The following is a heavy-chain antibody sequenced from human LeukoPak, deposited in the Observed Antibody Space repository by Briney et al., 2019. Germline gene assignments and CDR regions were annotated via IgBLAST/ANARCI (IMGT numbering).Heavy chain of an antibody. D-gene: IGHD6-6*01. CDR1: AFTFSSNS. V-gene: IGHV3-21*01. Sequence: KSAVSLTLSCAASAFTFSSNSMNWVRQAPGKGLEWVSSISTSITYIYHTDLVKGRFTISRDNAKNSLYLQMNSLRAEDTAVYYCARDGNEFSSSYYFDYWGQGTLVTVSS. CDR3: ARDGNEFSSSYYFDY. J-gene: IGHJ4*02. CDR2: ISTSITYI.